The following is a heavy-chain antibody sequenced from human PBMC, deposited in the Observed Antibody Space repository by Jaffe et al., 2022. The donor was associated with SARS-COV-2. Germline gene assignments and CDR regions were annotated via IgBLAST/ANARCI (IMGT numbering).Heavy chain of an antibody. D-gene: IGHD6-13*01. CDR1: GYTFTGYY. J-gene: IGHJ2*01. CDR3: ARAEGSSWYRRQTLGYFDL. CDR2: INPNSGGT. V-gene: IGHV1-2*04. Sequence: QVQLVQSGAEVKKPGASVKVSCKASGYTFTGYYMHWVRQAPGQGLEWMGWINPNSGGTNYAQKFQGWVTMTRDTSISTAYMELSRLRSDDTAVYYCARAEGSSWYRRQTLGYFDLWGRGTLVTVSS.